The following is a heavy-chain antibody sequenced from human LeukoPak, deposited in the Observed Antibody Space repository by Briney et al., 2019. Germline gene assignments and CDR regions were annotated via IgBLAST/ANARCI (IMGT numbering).Heavy chain of an antibody. D-gene: IGHD2-2*01. V-gene: IGHV1-18*01. CDR2: ISAYNGNT. Sequence: ASVKVSCKASGYTFTSYGISWVRQAPGQGLEWMGWISAYNGNTNYAQKLQGRVTMTTDTSTSTAYMELRSLRSDDTAVYYCARALPHIVVVPAATTHYYMDVWGKGTTVTVSS. CDR3: ARALPHIVVVPAATTHYYMDV. J-gene: IGHJ6*03. CDR1: GYTFTSYG.